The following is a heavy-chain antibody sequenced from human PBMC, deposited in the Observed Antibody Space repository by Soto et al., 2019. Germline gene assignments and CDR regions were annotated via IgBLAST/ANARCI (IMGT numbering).Heavy chain of an antibody. CDR2: ISGSGGST. V-gene: IGHV3-23*01. CDR1: GFTFSSYA. Sequence: EVQLLESGGGLVQPGGSLRLSCAASGFTFSSYAMSWVRQAPGKGLEWVSAISGSGGSTYYADSVKGRFTISRDNSKNTLYLQMNSLRAEDTAVYYCASHYHSGSFFNYYYYGMDVSGQGTTVTVSS. CDR3: ASHYHSGSFFNYYYYGMDV. J-gene: IGHJ6*02. D-gene: IGHD1-26*01.